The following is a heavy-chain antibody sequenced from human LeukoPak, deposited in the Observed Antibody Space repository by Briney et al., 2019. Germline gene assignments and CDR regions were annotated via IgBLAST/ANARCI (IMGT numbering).Heavy chain of an antibody. CDR3: ARFPEDGNFDY. J-gene: IGHJ4*02. CDR2: INAGNGNT. V-gene: IGHV1-3*01. Sequence: PSASVKVSCTASGYTFTSYAMHWVRQAPGQRLEWMGWINAGNGNTKYSQKFQGRVTITRDTSISTAYMELASLRSDDTAVFYCARFPEDGNFDYWGQGTLVTVSS. CDR1: GYTFTSYA. D-gene: IGHD1-26*01.